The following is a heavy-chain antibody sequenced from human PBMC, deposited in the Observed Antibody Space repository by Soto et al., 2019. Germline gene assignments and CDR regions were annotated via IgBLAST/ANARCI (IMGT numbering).Heavy chain of an antibody. V-gene: IGHV1-2*02. Sequence: ASVKVSCKASGYTFTGYYMHWVRQAPGQGLEWMGWINPNSGGTNYAQKFQGRVTMTRDTSISTAYMELSRLRSDDTAVYYCARLWELLGYYYGMDVWGQGTTVTVSS. CDR2: INPNSGGT. CDR1: GYTFTGYY. J-gene: IGHJ6*02. D-gene: IGHD1-26*01. CDR3: ARLWELLGYYYGMDV.